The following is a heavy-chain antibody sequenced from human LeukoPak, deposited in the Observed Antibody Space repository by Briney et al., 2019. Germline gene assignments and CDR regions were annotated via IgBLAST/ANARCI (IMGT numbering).Heavy chain of an antibody. J-gene: IGHJ4*02. CDR3: ARQMQSHGNFDS. V-gene: IGHV3-13*01. Sequence: GGSLRLSCAASGFTVSSYAMHWVRQPIGKGLEWVSALGIAGDTFYPGSVKARFTISRENARNSLYLQMNSLRAEDTAMYYCARQMQSHGNFDSWGQGTLVTVSS. CDR2: LGIAGDT. D-gene: IGHD1-26*01. CDR1: GFTVSSYA.